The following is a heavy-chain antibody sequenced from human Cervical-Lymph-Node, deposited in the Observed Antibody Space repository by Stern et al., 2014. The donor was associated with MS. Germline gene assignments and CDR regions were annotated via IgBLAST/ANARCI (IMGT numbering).Heavy chain of an antibody. D-gene: IGHD6-19*01. V-gene: IGHV3-74*03. Sequence: EVQLVESGGGLVQPGGSLRLSCAASGFTFSSHWMHWVRQAPGKGLVWVSRISSDATITTYADSVKGRFTISRDNAKNTLFLQMNSLRAEDTAVYFCARDGATGYISGRSDYWGQGTLVTVSS. CDR1: GFTFSSHW. CDR2: ISSDATIT. CDR3: ARDGATGYISGRSDY. J-gene: IGHJ4*02.